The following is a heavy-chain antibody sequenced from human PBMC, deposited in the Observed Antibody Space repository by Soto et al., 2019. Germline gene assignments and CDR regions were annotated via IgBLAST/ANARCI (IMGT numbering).Heavy chain of an antibody. V-gene: IGHV3-30-3*01. CDR2: ISYDGSNK. Sequence: QVQLVESGGGVVQPGRSLRLSCAASGFTFSSYAMHWVRQAPGKGLEWVAVISYDGSNKYYADSVKGRFTISRDNSKNTLDLQMNSLRAEDRAVYYCARVRGRGSGWYGGIDYWGQGTLVTVSS. D-gene: IGHD6-19*01. CDR1: GFTFSSYA. CDR3: ARVRGRGSGWYGGIDY. J-gene: IGHJ4*02.